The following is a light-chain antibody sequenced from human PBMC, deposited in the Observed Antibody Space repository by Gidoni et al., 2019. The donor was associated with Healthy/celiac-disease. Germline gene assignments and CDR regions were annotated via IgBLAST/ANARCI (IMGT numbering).Light chain of an antibody. CDR2: HAS. Sequence: DIQMTRPPSTLSASVGDRVTITCRASQSISSCLAWYQQKPGKAPKLLIYHASSFESGVPSRFSGSGSGTEFTLTISSLQPDDFATYYCQQYNSYPETFGQGTKVEIK. CDR3: QQYNSYPET. CDR1: QSISSC. J-gene: IGKJ1*01. V-gene: IGKV1-5*01.